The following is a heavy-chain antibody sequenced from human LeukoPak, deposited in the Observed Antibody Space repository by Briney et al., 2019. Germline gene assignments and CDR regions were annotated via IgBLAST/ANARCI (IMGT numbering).Heavy chain of an antibody. CDR1: GYTFTNYG. CDR3: ARDGLSGLEAFAF. D-gene: IGHD3/OR15-3a*01. J-gene: IGHJ3*01. V-gene: IGHV1-18*01. CDR2: ISGHNGNT. Sequence: ASVKVSCKAFGYTFTNYGISWVRQAPGQGLEWMGWISGHNGNTEYAQKLQGRVTMTTDTSTSTAYMELRSLSSDDTAVYYCARDGLSGLEAFAFWGQGTMVTVSS.